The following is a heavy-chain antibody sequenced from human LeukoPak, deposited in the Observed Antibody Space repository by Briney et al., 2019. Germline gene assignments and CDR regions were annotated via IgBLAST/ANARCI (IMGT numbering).Heavy chain of an antibody. D-gene: IGHD3-22*01. CDR3: ARGRYDSSGYYYDN. J-gene: IGHJ4*02. Sequence: GGSLRLSCSASGFTFSTYNMNWVRQAPGKGLEWVSSISSSSSYIYYADSVKGRFTIFRDNAKNSLYLQMNSLRAEDTAVYYCARGRYDSSGYYYDNWGQGTLVTVSS. CDR2: ISSSSSYI. V-gene: IGHV3-21*01. CDR1: GFTFSTYN.